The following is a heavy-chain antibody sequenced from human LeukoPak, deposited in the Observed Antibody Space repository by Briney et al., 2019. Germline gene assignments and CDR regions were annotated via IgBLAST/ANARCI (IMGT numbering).Heavy chain of an antibody. J-gene: IGHJ4*02. CDR2: ISANGGGT. CDR3: AKSSGWSGFDY. D-gene: IGHD6-19*01. CDR1: GFIFRNYA. V-gene: IGHV3-23*01. Sequence: PGGSLRLSCGASGFIFRNYAMSWVRQAPGEGLEWVSGISANGGGTYYADSVKGRFTISRDNSKNMLYLQMNSLRAEDTAVYYCAKSSGWSGFDYWGQGTLVTVSS.